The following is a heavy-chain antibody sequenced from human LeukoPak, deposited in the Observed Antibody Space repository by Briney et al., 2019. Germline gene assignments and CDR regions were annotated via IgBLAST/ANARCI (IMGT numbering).Heavy chain of an antibody. CDR2: INHSGST. D-gene: IGHD3-9*01. J-gene: IGHJ5*02. CDR1: GGSFSGYY. Sequence: SETLSLTCAVYGGSFSGYYWSWIRQPPGKGLEWIGEINHSGSTNYNPSLKSRVTISVDTSKNQSSLKLSSVTAADTAVYYCATSLTGYYKGDWFDPWGQGTLVTVSS. CDR3: ATSLTGYYKGDWFDP. V-gene: IGHV4-34*01.